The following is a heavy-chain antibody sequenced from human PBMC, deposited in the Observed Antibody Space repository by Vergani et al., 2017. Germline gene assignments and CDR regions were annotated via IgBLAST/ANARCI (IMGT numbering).Heavy chain of an antibody. CDR3: ATKSCGTPGCQIGYFRE. D-gene: IGHD1-1*01. V-gene: IGHV3-30*03. Sequence: QVQLVESGGGVVQPGGSLRLSCAASGFTFSSYGMHWVRPAPGKGLEWVAVISYDGTQKYYADSVKGRFTISRDNSKSTLYLQMNSRRTEDTAVYYCATKSCGTPGCQIGYFREWGQGTLVTVSS. CDR1: GFTFSSYG. J-gene: IGHJ1*01. CDR2: ISYDGTQK.